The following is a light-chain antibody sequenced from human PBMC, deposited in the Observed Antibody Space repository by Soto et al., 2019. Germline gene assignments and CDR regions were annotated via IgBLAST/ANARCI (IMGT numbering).Light chain of an antibody. Sequence: DIQMTQSPSTLSASVGDRVTITCRASHSISSWLAWYQQKPGKAPKLLIYKASSLESEVPSRFSGSGSGTEFTLTISSLQPDDFATYYCQQYNSYPWTFGQGTKVAIK. CDR3: QQYNSYPWT. V-gene: IGKV1-5*03. CDR1: HSISSW. CDR2: KAS. J-gene: IGKJ1*01.